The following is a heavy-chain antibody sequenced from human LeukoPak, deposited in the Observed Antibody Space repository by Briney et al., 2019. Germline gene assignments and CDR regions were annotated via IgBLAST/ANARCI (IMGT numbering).Heavy chain of an antibody. CDR3: ARPVRAWGYSYGPGQDYFDY. CDR2: IKQDGSEK. D-gene: IGHD5-18*01. J-gene: IGHJ4*02. CDR1: GFTFSSYW. V-gene: IGHV3-7*03. Sequence: PGGSLRLSCAASGFTFSSYWMSWVRQAPGKGLEWVANIKQDGSEKYYVDSVKGRFTISRDNAKNSLYLQMNSLRAEDTALYYCARPVRAWGYSYGPGQDYFDYWGQGTLVTVSS.